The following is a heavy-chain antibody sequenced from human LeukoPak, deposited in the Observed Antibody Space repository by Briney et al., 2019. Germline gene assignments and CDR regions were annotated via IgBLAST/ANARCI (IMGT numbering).Heavy chain of an antibody. D-gene: IGHD6-13*01. CDR1: GFTFSSYA. Sequence: PGRSLRLSCAASGFTFSSYAMHWVRQAPGKGLEWVAVISYDGSNKYYADSVKGRFTISRDNPKNTLYLQMNSLRAEDTAVYYCARDKSSSWYINWFDPWGQGTLVTVSS. CDR3: ARDKSSSWYINWFDP. CDR2: ISYDGSNK. V-gene: IGHV3-30*04. J-gene: IGHJ5*02.